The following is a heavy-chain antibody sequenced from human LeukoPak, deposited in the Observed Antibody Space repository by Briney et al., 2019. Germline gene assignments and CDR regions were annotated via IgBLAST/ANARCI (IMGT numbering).Heavy chain of an antibody. Sequence: GGSLRLSCAASGFTFSSYAMSWVRQAPGKGLEWVSAISGSGGSTYYADSVKGRFTISRDNSKNTLYPQMNGLRAEDTAVYYCANPDIVVVPAASWGRGTLVIVSS. D-gene: IGHD2-2*01. V-gene: IGHV3-23*01. CDR3: ANPDIVVVPAAS. CDR1: GFTFSSYA. J-gene: IGHJ4*02. CDR2: ISGSGGST.